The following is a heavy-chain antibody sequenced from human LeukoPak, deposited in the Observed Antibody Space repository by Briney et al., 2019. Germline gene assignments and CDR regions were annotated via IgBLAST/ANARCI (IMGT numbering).Heavy chain of an antibody. D-gene: IGHD3-9*01. CDR2: IWYDGSNK. J-gene: IGHJ4*02. V-gene: IGHV3-33*08. CDR3: ERSRRPILTGYYSLDY. Sequence: GGSLRLSCAASVFTFSSYGMHSGRQAPGKGLEWVAVIWYDGSNKYYADSVKGRFTISRDNSKNTLYLQMNSLRAEDTAVYYCERSRRPILTGYYSLDYGGQGTLVTVSS. CDR1: VFTFSSYG.